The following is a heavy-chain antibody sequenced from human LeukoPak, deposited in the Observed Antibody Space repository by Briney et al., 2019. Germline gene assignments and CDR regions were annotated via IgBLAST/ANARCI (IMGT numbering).Heavy chain of an antibody. D-gene: IGHD3-10*01. CDR3: ARARVRGVIYKVNWFDP. CDR1: GYTFTGYY. Sequence: GASVKVSCKASGYTFTGYYMHWVRQAPGQGLEWMGWINPNSGGTNYAQKFQGRVTMTRDTSISTAYMELSRLRSDDTAVYYCARARVRGVIYKVNWFDPWGQGTLVTVSS. CDR2: INPNSGGT. V-gene: IGHV1-2*02. J-gene: IGHJ5*02.